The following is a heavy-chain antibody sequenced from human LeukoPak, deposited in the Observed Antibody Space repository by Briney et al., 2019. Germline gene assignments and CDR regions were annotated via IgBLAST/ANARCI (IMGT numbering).Heavy chain of an antibody. Sequence: PGGSLRLSCAASGFTFSSYWMHWVRQAPGKGLVWVSRINSDGSSTSYADSVKGRFTISRDNAKNTLYLQMNSLRAEDTAVYYCASGAYYYDSSGYYYAGYWGQGTLVTVSS. D-gene: IGHD3-22*01. CDR2: INSDGSST. V-gene: IGHV3-74*01. CDR3: ASGAYYYDSSGYYYAGY. CDR1: GFTFSSYW. J-gene: IGHJ4*02.